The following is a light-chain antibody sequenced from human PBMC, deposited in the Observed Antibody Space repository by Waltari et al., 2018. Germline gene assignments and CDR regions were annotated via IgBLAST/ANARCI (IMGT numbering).Light chain of an antibody. J-gene: IGKJ4*01. CDR2: GAS. CDR1: QTITGSW. V-gene: IGKV3-20*01. CDR3: QQYDGSVVT. Sequence: EIVLMQSPGTLSVSPGERVTVSCRASQTITGSWLNWSHPKPGQAPRLLIYGASNRAPGIPDRFSGSGFGTDFTLTISRLEPEYSAVYYCQQYDGSVVTFGGGTKVEIK.